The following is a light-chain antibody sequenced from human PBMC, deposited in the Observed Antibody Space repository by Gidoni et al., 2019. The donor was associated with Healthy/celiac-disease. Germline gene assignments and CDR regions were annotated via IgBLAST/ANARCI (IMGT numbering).Light chain of an antibody. J-gene: IGLJ2*01. CDR1: SSDVGSYNL. Sequence: QSALTQPASVSGSPGQSITISCTGTSSDVGSYNLVSWYQQHPGKAPKLMIYEGSKRPSGVSNRFSGSKSGNTASLTISGLQAEDEADYYCCSYAGSSTFVVFGGGXKLTVL. CDR3: CSYAGSSTFVV. CDR2: EGS. V-gene: IGLV2-23*03.